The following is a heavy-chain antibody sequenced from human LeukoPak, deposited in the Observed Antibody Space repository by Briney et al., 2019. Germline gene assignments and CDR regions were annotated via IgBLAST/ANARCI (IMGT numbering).Heavy chain of an antibody. V-gene: IGHV3-7*04. D-gene: IGHD1-1*01. CDR3: ARGDDFSGDH. CDR1: GFTFSNFW. Sequence: GGSLRLSCAVSGFTFSNFWMSWVRQAPGRGLEWVANIHPEGNEKYHVESVKGRFTISIDNAKNLLFLQMNGLRVEDTAVYYCARGDDFSGDHWGQGTLVTVSS. J-gene: IGHJ4*02. CDR2: IHPEGNEK.